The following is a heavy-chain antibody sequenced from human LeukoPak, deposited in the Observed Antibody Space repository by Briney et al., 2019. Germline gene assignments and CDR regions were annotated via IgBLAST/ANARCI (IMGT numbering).Heavy chain of an antibody. J-gene: IGHJ3*02. CDR3: ARDGYYDSSGYYRHDAFDI. D-gene: IGHD3-22*01. CDR2: INHSGST. CDR1: GGSFSGYY. Sequence: PSETLSLTCAVYGGSFSGYYWSWIRQPPGKGLEWIGEINHSGSTNYNPSLKSRVTISVDTSKNQFSLKLSSVTAADTAVYYCARDGYYDSSGYYRHDAFDIWGQGTMVTVSS. V-gene: IGHV4-34*01.